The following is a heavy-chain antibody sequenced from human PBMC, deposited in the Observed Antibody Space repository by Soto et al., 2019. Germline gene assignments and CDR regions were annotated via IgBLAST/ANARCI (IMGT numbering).Heavy chain of an antibody. Sequence: ASVKVSCKASGYTFTSYYIHWVRQAPGQGLEWMGIINPSCGSTSYAQKFQGRVTMTRDTSTSTVYMELSSLRSEDTAVYYCARDRGDFWSGYLFDYYYYYGMDVWGQGTTITV. V-gene: IGHV1-46*01. CDR3: ARDRGDFWSGYLFDYYYYYGMDV. J-gene: IGHJ6*02. D-gene: IGHD3-3*01. CDR1: GYTFTSYY. CDR2: INPSCGST.